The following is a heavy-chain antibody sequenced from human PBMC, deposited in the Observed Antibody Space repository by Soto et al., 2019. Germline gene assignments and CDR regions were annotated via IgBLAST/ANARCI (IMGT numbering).Heavy chain of an antibody. CDR1: GYTFTSYG. D-gene: IGHD3-22*01. V-gene: IGHV1-18*04. Sequence: QVQLVQSGAEVKKPGASVKVSCKASGYTFTSYGISWVRQAPGQGLEWMGWISAYNGNTNYAQKLQGRVTMTTDTSTSTAYMELRSLRSDDTAVYYCARDREPTYYYDRSGYYPDYWGQGTLVTVSS. CDR3: ARDREPTYYYDRSGYYPDY. J-gene: IGHJ4*02. CDR2: ISAYNGNT.